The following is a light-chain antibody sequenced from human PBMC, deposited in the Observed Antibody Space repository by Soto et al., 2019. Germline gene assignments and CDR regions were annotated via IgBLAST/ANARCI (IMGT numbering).Light chain of an antibody. CDR3: QQFSAYPLT. V-gene: IGKV1-13*02. CDR2: ETS. CDR1: QGINTG. Sequence: AIQLTQSPSSLSASVGDRVTITCRASQGINTGVAWYQQKPGKSPKLLIYETSNLASGVSLRFSGTGYGTQVSLTIGGLQPEDGATYHCQQFSAYPLTFGGGTKVEIK. J-gene: IGKJ4*01.